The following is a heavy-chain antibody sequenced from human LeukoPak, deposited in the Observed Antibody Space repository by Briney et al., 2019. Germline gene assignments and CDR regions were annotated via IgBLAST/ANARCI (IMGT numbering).Heavy chain of an antibody. V-gene: IGHV3-48*04. D-gene: IGHD6-19*01. CDR2: ISPGSSAT. CDR1: GFTFSSYN. CDR3: AREAEFDY. J-gene: IGHJ4*02. Sequence: PGGSLRLSCVASGFTFSSYNMNWVRQAPGKGLEWVSYISPGSSATYYVDSVKGRFTISRDNAKNTLYLQMNSLRAEDTAVYYCAREAEFDYWGQGTLVTVSS.